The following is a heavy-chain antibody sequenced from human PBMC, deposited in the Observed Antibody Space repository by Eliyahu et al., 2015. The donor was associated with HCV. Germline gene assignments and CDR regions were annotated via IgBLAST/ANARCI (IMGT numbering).Heavy chain of an antibody. CDR3: ARPLYPSIFAVVNTTDV. Sequence: VSGGSISSSTYYWGWIRQPPGKGLEWIGSIYYGGSTHYNPSLKSRLTMSVDTSKNQFSLNLSSVTAADTAVYYCARPLYPSIFAVVNTTDVWGKGTTVTVSS. D-gene: IGHD3-3*01. CDR2: IYYGGST. V-gene: IGHV4-39*01. CDR1: GGSISSSTYY. J-gene: IGHJ6*04.